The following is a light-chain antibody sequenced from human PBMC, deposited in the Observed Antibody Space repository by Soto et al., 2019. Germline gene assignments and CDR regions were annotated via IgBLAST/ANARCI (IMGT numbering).Light chain of an antibody. CDR2: EVS. V-gene: IGKV2-29*03. J-gene: IGKJ4*01. CDR3: MQAKQPLLT. CDR1: QSLLHSDGKTY. Sequence: DIVMTQAPISLSVTPGQPASISCKSSQSLLHSDGKTYLSWYLQKPGQPPQLLMYEVSIRLSGVPDRFRGSGSGTDFTLSISRMEAADVGIYYCMQAKQPLLTFGGGTKVDIK.